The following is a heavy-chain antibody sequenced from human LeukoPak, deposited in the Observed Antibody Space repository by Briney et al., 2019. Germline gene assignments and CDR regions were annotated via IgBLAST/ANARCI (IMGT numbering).Heavy chain of an antibody. J-gene: IGHJ4*02. CDR1: GYTFTSSA. D-gene: IGHD6-13*01. V-gene: IGHV7-4-1*02. Sequence: ASVKVSCKASGYTFTSSAMNWVRQAPGQGLEWMGWINTNTGNPTYAQGFTGRFVFSLDTSVSTAYLQISSLKAEDTAVYYCARDNWSGIAFYFDYWGQGTLVTVSS. CDR2: INTNTGNP. CDR3: ARDNWSGIAFYFDY.